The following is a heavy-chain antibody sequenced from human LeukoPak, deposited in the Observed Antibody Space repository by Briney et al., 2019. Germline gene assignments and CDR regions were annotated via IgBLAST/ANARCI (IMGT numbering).Heavy chain of an antibody. D-gene: IGHD5/OR15-5a*01. CDR3: ARDLYVDRVSTIPDAFDI. Sequence: GGSLRLSCAASGFTFSSYSMNWVRQAPGEGLEWVSYISSSSSTIYYADSVKGRFTISRDNAKNSLYLQMNSLRAEDTAVYYCARDLYVDRVSTIPDAFDIWGQGTMVTVSS. CDR1: GFTFSSYS. J-gene: IGHJ3*02. V-gene: IGHV3-48*01. CDR2: ISSSSSTI.